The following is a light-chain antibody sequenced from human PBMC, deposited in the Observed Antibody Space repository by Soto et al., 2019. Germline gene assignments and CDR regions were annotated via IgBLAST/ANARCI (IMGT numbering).Light chain of an antibody. V-gene: IGKV3-20*01. J-gene: IGKJ5*01. CDR1: QSVSSSY. CDR3: QQYNNWIT. CDR2: GAS. Sequence: EVVLTQSPGTLSLSPGEGATLSCRASQSVSSSYLAWYQQKPGQAPRLLIYGASSRATGIPDRFSGSGSGTEFTLTISSLQSEDFVVYYCQQYNNWITFGQGTRLEIK.